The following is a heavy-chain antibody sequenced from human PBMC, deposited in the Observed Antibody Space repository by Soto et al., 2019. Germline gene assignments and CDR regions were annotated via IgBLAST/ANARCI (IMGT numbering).Heavy chain of an antibody. CDR3: ARDRTGDFWSGYDAFDI. J-gene: IGHJ3*02. V-gene: IGHV3-21*01. Sequence: GGSLRLSCAASGFTFSSYSMNWVRQAPGKGLEWVSSISSSSSYIYYADSVKGQFTISRDNAKNSLYLQMNSLRAEDKAVYYCARDRTGDFWSGYDAFDIWGQGTMVTVSS. D-gene: IGHD3-3*01. CDR1: GFTFSSYS. CDR2: ISSSSSYI.